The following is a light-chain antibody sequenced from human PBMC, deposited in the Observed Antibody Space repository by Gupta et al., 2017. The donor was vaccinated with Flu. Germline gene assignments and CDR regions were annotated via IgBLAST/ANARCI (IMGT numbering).Light chain of an antibody. CDR2: GNN. Sequence: VTISCTGSRSNIGSFDVHWYQKFPGTAPKLLIYGNNNRPSGVPDRFSGSKSGTSASLAITGLQADDEADYYCQSYDTSLSGSDVFGTGTKVTVL. V-gene: IGLV1-40*01. J-gene: IGLJ1*01. CDR1: RSNIGSFD. CDR3: QSYDTSLSGSDV.